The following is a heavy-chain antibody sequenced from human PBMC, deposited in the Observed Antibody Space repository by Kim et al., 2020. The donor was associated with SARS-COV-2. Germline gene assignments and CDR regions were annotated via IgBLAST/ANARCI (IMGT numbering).Heavy chain of an antibody. Sequence: YYADSVKGRFTISRDNSKNTLYLQMNSLRAEDTAVYYCAKIGWGGGDFDYWGQGTLVTVSS. J-gene: IGHJ4*02. D-gene: IGHD6-19*01. CDR3: AKIGWGGGDFDY. V-gene: IGHV3-23*01.